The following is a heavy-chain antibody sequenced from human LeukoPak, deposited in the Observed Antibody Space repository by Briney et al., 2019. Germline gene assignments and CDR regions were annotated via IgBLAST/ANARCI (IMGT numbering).Heavy chain of an antibody. CDR3: ARGMYYYDGSGDY. J-gene: IGHJ4*02. D-gene: IGHD3-22*01. CDR2: IYYSGST. V-gene: IGHV4-59*08. Sequence: SSETLSLTCTVSGGSFSSYYWSWIRQPPGKGLEWIGYIYYSGSTNYNPSLKSRVTISINTSKNQFSLNLTSVTAADTAVYYCARGMYYYDGSGDYWGQGTLVTVSS. CDR1: GGSFSSYY.